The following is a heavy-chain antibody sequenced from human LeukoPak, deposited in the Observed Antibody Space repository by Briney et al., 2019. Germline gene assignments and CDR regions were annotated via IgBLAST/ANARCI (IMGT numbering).Heavy chain of an antibody. Sequence: GGSLRLSCAASGLTFSSYGMSWVRQAPGRGLEWVSAISTTGGTTYYADSVRGRFTISRDNSRNTLYLQMNSLRAEDTAIYYCAKNGDRGAYCSGGTCYPYYYYYYMDVWGKGTTVTISS. CDR3: AKNGDRGAYCSGGTCYPYYYYYYMDV. D-gene: IGHD2-15*01. CDR2: ISTTGGTT. CDR1: GLTFSSYG. V-gene: IGHV3-23*01. J-gene: IGHJ6*03.